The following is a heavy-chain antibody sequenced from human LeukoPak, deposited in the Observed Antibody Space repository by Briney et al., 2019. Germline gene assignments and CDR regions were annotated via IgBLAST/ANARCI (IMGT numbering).Heavy chain of an antibody. V-gene: IGHV3-23*01. CDR3: AKELWEGSGYVDY. CDR2: VSGSGDRT. Sequence: GSLRLSCAASGFIFSKYPMAWVRQAPGKGPEWVAAVSGSGDRTIYADSVKDRFTISRDNSKNTLSLQMNSLKVGDTALYYCAKELWEGSGYVDYWGQGILVTVSS. J-gene: IGHJ4*02. D-gene: IGHD3-3*01. CDR1: GFIFSKYP.